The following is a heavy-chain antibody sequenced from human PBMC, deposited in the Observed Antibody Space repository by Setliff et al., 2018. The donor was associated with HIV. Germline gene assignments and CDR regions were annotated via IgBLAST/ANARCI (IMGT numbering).Heavy chain of an antibody. D-gene: IGHD2-2*01. CDR3: ARHYVPAAMIRSWFDP. Sequence: SETLSLTCTVSGDFFSSDYYWGWIRQPPGKGLEWIGSFSYNGRTYYNPSLKSRVTISVDTSKNQFSLKLSSVTAADTAVYYCARHYVPAAMIRSWFDPWGQGTLVTVSS. J-gene: IGHJ5*02. CDR1: GDFFSSDYY. V-gene: IGHV4-38-2*02. CDR2: FSYNGRT.